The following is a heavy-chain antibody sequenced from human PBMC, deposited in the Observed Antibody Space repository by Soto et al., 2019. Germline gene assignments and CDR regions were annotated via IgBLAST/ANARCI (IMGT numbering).Heavy chain of an antibody. D-gene: IGHD2-15*01. V-gene: IGHV4-31*03. J-gene: IGHJ4*02. CDR1: GGSISSPNFY. CDR3: ARDKRRGYCSGGSCYSYFDY. Sequence: PSETLSLTCTVSGGSISSPNFYWSWIRQHPGKGLERIGHIYYNGTTYYNPTLKSRVSISVDTSKNQFSLKLSSETAADTAVNYCARDKRRGYCSGGSCYSYFDYWGQGTLVTVSS. CDR2: IYYNGTT.